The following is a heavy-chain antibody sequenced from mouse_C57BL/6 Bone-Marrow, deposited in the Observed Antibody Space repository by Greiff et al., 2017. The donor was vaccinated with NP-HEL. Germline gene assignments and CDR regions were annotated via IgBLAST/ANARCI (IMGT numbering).Heavy chain of an antibody. CDR3: ARDKGRTGRDAMDY. CDR2: ISYDGSN. Sequence: EVQLQESGPGLVKPSQSLSLTCSVTGYSITSGYYWNWIRQFPGNKLEWMGYISYDGSNNYNPSLKNRIPITRDTSKNQFFLKLNSVTTEDTATYYCARDKGRTGRDAMDYWGQGTSVTVSS. V-gene: IGHV3-6*01. J-gene: IGHJ4*01. CDR1: GYSITSGYY. D-gene: IGHD1-1*01.